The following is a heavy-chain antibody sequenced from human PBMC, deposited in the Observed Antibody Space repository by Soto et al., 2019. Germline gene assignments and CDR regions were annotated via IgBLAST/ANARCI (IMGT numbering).Heavy chain of an antibody. J-gene: IGHJ6*02. CDR3: AVFRTGSGGRYYYGMDV. CDR2: ITISSSTI. D-gene: IGHD2-15*01. CDR1: GFNFSSYG. Sequence: SLRLSRAAPGFNFSSYGIHRVRPAPGEGLEWVSYITISSSTIYYADSVKGRFTISRDNAKNSLYLQMNSLRAEDTAVYYCAVFRTGSGGRYYYGMDVWGQGTTVTVSS. V-gene: IGHV3-48*01.